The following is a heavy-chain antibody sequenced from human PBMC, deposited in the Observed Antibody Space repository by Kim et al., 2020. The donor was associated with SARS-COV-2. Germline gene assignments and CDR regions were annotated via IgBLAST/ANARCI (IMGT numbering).Heavy chain of an antibody. Sequence: SETLSLTCAVYEGSFTDYFWGWIRQAPGKGLEWIGEVNYARTTNYNPSLERRALISMDTSKNQFSLQLKSVTAADTAVYFCVRVRYGSGSYLDSWGQGNL. V-gene: IGHV4-34*01. J-gene: IGHJ4*02. D-gene: IGHD3-10*01. CDR1: EGSFTDYF. CDR2: VNYARTT. CDR3: VRVRYGSGSYLDS.